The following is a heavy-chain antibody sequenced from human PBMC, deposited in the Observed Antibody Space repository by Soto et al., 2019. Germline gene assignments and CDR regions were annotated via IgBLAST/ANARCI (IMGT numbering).Heavy chain of an antibody. CDR2: ISYDGSNK. J-gene: IGHJ6*02. CDR1: GFTFSSYA. V-gene: IGHV3-30-3*01. D-gene: IGHD3-9*01. CDR3: ARDLVLRYFDWSDGMDV. Sequence: PGGSLRLSCAASGFTFSSYAMHWVRQAPGKGLEWVAVISYDGSNKYYADSVKGRFTISRDNSKNTLYLQMNSLRAEDTAVYYCARDLVLRYFDWSDGMDVWGQGTTVTVSS.